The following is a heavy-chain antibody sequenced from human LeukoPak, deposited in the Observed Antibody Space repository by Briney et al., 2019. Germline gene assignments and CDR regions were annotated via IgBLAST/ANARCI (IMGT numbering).Heavy chain of an antibody. Sequence: QAGGSLRLSCAASGFTFSSYEMNWVRQAPGKGLEWVSYISSSGSTIYYADSVKGRFTISRDNAKNSLYLQMNSLRAEDTAVYYCARGLKWLGPEGAFDIWGQGTMVTVSS. J-gene: IGHJ3*02. V-gene: IGHV3-48*03. CDR2: ISSSGSTI. CDR1: GFTFSSYE. CDR3: ARGLKWLGPEGAFDI. D-gene: IGHD5-18*01.